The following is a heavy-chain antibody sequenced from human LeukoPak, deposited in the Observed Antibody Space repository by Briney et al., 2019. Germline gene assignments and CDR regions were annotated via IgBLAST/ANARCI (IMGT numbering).Heavy chain of an antibody. CDR2: INPNIGGT. CDR1: GYTFTGYY. CDR3: ARGTTYSSSLS. J-gene: IGHJ5*02. Sequence: ASVKVSCKASGYTFTGYYMHWVRQAPGQGLEWMGWINPNIGGTNYAQKFQGRVTMTRDTSINTAYMELSRLRSDDTAVYYCARGTTYSSSLSWGQGTLVTVSS. D-gene: IGHD6-6*01. V-gene: IGHV1-2*02.